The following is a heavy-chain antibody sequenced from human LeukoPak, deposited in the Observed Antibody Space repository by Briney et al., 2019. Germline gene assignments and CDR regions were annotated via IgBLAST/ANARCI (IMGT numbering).Heavy chain of an antibody. CDR2: ISGSGGST. J-gene: IGHJ4*02. CDR1: GFTFSSYA. D-gene: IGHD3-10*01. CDR3: AKQDGAMVRGVYPLDY. Sequence: PGGSLRLSCAASGFTFSSYAMSWVRQAPGKGLEWGSAISGSGGSTYYADSVKGRFTLSRDNSKNTLYLQMNSLRAEDTAVYYCAKQDGAMVRGVYPLDYWGQGTLVTVSS. V-gene: IGHV3-23*01.